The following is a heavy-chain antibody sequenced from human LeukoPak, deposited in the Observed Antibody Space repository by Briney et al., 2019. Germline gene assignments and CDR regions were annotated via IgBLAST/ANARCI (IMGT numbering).Heavy chain of an antibody. V-gene: IGHV3-21*01. CDR2: ISSSSSYI. J-gene: IGHJ5*02. D-gene: IGHD3-22*01. CDR3: ARGAHDSSGT. Sequence: SGGSLRLSCAASGFAFHAYGVNWVRQAPGKGLEWVSSISSSSSYIYYADSVKGRFTISRDNAKNSLYLQMNSLRAEDTAVYYCARGAHDSSGTWGQGTLVTVSS. CDR1: GFAFHAYG.